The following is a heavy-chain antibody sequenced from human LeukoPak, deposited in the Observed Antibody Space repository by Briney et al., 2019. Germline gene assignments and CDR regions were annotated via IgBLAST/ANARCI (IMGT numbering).Heavy chain of an antibody. CDR3: AREVAAAGISSWFDP. CDR1: GFTVSSYW. D-gene: IGHD6-13*01. V-gene: IGHV3-7*01. Sequence: GGSLRLSCPASGFTVSSYWMSWVRQAPGKGLEWVANIKQDGSEKYYVDSVKGRFTISRDNAKNSLYLQMNSLRAEDTAVYCCAREVAAAGISSWFDPWGQGTLVTVSS. CDR2: IKQDGSEK. J-gene: IGHJ5*02.